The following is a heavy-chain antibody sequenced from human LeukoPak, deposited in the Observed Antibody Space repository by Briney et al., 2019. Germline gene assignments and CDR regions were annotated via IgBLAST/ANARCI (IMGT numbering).Heavy chain of an antibody. D-gene: IGHD4-17*01. J-gene: IGHJ4*02. CDR3: ANDYGDYPKVPDY. Sequence: PGGSLRLSCAASGFTFSSYAMSWVRQAPGKGLEWVSAISGSGGSTYYADSVKGRFTISRDNSKNTLYLQMNSLRAEDTAVYYCANDYGDYPKVPDYWGQGTLVTVSS. CDR2: ISGSGGST. CDR1: GFTFSSYA. V-gene: IGHV3-23*01.